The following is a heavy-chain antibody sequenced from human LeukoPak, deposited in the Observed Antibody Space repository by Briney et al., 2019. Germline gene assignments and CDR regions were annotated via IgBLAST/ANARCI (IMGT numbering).Heavy chain of an antibody. Sequence: PSETLSLTCAVYGRSFSGYYWSWIRQPPGKGLEWIGEINHSGSTNYNPSLKSRVTISVDTSENQFSLKLSSVTAADTAVYYCARASRAARLHYWGQGTLVTVSS. D-gene: IGHD6-6*01. V-gene: IGHV4-34*01. CDR2: INHSGST. CDR1: GRSFSGYY. J-gene: IGHJ4*02. CDR3: ARASRAARLHY.